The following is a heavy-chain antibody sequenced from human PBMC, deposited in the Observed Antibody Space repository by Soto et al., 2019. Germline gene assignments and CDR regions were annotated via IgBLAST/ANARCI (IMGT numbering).Heavy chain of an antibody. CDR1: GGSISSGGYY. Sequence: PSETLSLTCTVSGGSISSGGYYWSWIRQHPGKGLEWIGYIYYSGSTYYNPSLKSRVTITVDTSKNQFSLKLSSVTAADTAVYYCARSYDSSGFVDYWGQGTLVTVS. J-gene: IGHJ4*02. V-gene: IGHV4-31*03. D-gene: IGHD3-22*01. CDR3: ARSYDSSGFVDY. CDR2: IYYSGST.